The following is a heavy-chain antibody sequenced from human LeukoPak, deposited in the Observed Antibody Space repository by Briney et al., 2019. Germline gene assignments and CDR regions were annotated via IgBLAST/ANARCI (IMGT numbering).Heavy chain of an antibody. Sequence: GGSLRLSCAASGFTFSSYRMYWVRQAPGKGLVWVSRINSDGSSTTYADSVKGRFTISRDNAKNTLYLQMNGLRDEDTAVYFCARGQAGTSWFDPWGQGILVTVSS. CDR1: GFTFSSYR. CDR2: INSDGSST. V-gene: IGHV3-74*01. D-gene: IGHD1-14*01. CDR3: ARGQAGTSWFDP. J-gene: IGHJ5*02.